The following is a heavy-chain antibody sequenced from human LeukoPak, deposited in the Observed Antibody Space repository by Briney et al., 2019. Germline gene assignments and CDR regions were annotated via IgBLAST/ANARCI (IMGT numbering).Heavy chain of an antibody. CDR1: GGSISSSSYY. CDR2: IYYGGSS. V-gene: IGHV4-39*07. CDR3: ARDPSKAPRVYGLLWFGESRADY. J-gene: IGHJ4*02. D-gene: IGHD3-10*01. Sequence: SSETLSLTCTVSGGSISSSSYYWGWIRQPPGKGLEWIGSIYYGGSSYYNPSLKSRVTISVDTSNNQFSLKVNSVTAADTAVYYCARDPSKAPRVYGLLWFGESRADYWGQGTLVTVSS.